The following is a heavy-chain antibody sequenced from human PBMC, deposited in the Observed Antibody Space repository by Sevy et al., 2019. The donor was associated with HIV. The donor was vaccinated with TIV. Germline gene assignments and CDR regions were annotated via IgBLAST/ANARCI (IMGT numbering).Heavy chain of an antibody. Sequence: GGSLRLSCVASGFTFSSYWMSWVRQAPGKGLEWVANIKQDGSEKYYVDSVKGRFTISRDNAKNSLYLQMNSLRAEDTAVYYCARRLSSSWYEYYFDYWGQGTLVTVSS. CDR1: GFTFSSYW. CDR2: IKQDGSEK. J-gene: IGHJ4*02. V-gene: IGHV3-7*01. D-gene: IGHD6-13*01. CDR3: ARRLSSSWYEYYFDY.